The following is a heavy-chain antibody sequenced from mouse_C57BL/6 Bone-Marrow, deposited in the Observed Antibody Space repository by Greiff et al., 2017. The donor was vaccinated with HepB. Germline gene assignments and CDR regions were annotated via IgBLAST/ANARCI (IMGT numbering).Heavy chain of an antibody. V-gene: IGHV1-55*01. D-gene: IGHD2-4*01. CDR3: ARFGSTIIRGAMDY. J-gene: IGHJ4*01. Sequence: QVQLQQPGAELVKPGASVKMSCKASGYTFTSHWITWVKQRPGQGLEWIGDIYPGSGSTNYNEKFKSKATLTVDTSSSTAYMQLSSLTSEDSAVYYCARFGSTIIRGAMDYCGQGTSVTVSS. CDR1: GYTFTSHW. CDR2: IYPGSGST.